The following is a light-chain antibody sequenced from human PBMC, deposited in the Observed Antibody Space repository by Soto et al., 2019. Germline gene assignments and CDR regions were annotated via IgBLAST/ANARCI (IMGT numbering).Light chain of an antibody. CDR1: SSNIGSNT. V-gene: IGLV1-44*01. J-gene: IGLJ2*01. CDR2: SNN. CDR3: AAWDDSLNGVV. Sequence: QPVLTQPPSASGTPGQRVTISCSGSSSNIGSNTVYWYQQLPGTAPKLLIYSNNQRPSGVPDRFSGSKSGTSASLAISGLQSEDEADYYCAAWDDSLNGVVFGGGTKLTVL.